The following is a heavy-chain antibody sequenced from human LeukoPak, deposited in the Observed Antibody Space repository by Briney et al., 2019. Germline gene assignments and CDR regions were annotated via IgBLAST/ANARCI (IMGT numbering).Heavy chain of an antibody. CDR1: GGSISSGSYY. D-gene: IGHD3-22*01. CDR3: ARDLPYYYDSSGYYYDAFDI. J-gene: IGHJ3*02. Sequence: SQTLSLTCTVSGGSISSGSYYWSWIRQPAGKGLEWIGRIYTSGSTNYNPSLKSRVTISVDTSKNQFSLKLSSVTAADTAVYYCARDLPYYYDSSGYYYDAFDIWGQGTMVTVSS. CDR2: IYTSGST. V-gene: IGHV4-61*02.